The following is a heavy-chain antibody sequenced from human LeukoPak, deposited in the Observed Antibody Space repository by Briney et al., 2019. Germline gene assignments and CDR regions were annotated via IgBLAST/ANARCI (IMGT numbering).Heavy chain of an antibody. CDR1: GYSFTSYW. J-gene: IGHJ3*02. D-gene: IGHD3-22*01. CDR3: ARQGLWDYYDSSGYYSAFDI. Sequence: GESLKISCKGSGYSFTSYWIGWVRQMPGKGLEWMGIIYPGDSDTRYSPSFQGQVTISADKSTSTAYLQWSSLKASDTAMYYCARQGLWDYYDSSGYYSAFDIWGQGTMVTVSS. CDR2: IYPGDSDT. V-gene: IGHV5-51*01.